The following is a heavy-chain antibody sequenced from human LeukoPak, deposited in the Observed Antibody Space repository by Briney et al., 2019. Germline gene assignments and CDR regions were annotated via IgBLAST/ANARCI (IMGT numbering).Heavy chain of an antibody. Sequence: GGSLRLSCAASGFTFSSYGMHWVRQAPGKGLEWVAVISYDGSNKYYADSVKGRFTISRDNSKNTLYLQMNSLRAEDTAVYYCAKAESLYYDSSGYLANAFDIWGQGTMVTVSS. D-gene: IGHD3-22*01. CDR2: ISYDGSNK. CDR1: GFTFSSYG. J-gene: IGHJ3*02. CDR3: AKAESLYYDSSGYLANAFDI. V-gene: IGHV3-30*18.